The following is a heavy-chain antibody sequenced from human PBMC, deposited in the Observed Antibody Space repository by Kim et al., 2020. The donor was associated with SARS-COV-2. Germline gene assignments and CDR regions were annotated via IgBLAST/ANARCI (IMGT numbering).Heavy chain of an antibody. CDR1: GYTFTSYD. Sequence: ASVKVSCKASGYTFTSYDINWVRQATGQGLEWMGWMNPNSGNTGYALKFQGRVTMTRNTSISTAYMELSSLRSEDTAVYYCARGPNYYGSGSSRTYYDYVWGSSDYYYYGMDVWGQGTTVTVSS. J-gene: IGHJ6*02. D-gene: IGHD3-16*01. V-gene: IGHV1-8*01. CDR3: ARGPNYYGSGSSRTYYDYVWGSSDYYYYGMDV. CDR2: MNPNSGNT.